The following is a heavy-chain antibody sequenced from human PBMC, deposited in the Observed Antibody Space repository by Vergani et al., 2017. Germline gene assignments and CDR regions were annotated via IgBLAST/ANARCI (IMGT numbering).Heavy chain of an antibody. CDR3: ATGYCSSTSCFGWNWFDP. D-gene: IGHD2-2*01. Sequence: EVQLVQSGAEVKKPGESLKISCKGSGYSFTSYWIGWVRQMPGKSLEWMGFIYPGDSDTSYSPSFQGQVTISADKSISTAYLQWSSLKAADTAMYYCATGYCSSTSCFGWNWFDPWGQGTLVTVPS. V-gene: IGHV5-51*03. CDR1: GYSFTSYW. CDR2: IYPGDSDT. J-gene: IGHJ5*02.